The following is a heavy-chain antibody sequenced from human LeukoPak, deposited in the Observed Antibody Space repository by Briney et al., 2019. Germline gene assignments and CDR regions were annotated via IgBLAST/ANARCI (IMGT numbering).Heavy chain of an antibody. D-gene: IGHD3-3*01. J-gene: IGHJ4*02. CDR2: ISAYNGNT. V-gene: IGHV1-18*01. Sequence: ASVKVSCKASGYTFTSYGISWVRQAPGQGLEWMGWISAYNGNTNYAQKLQGRVTMTTDTSTSTAYMELRSLRSDDTAVYYCARGYYGFWSGYPYYFDYWGQGTLVTVSS. CDR3: ARGYYGFWSGYPYYFDY. CDR1: GYTFTSYG.